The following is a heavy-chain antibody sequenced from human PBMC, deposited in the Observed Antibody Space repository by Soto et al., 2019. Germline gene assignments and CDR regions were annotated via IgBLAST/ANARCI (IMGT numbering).Heavy chain of an antibody. CDR2: IYHSGST. D-gene: IGHD5-12*01. CDR3: ARAATTPKYYFDY. J-gene: IGHJ4*02. V-gene: IGHV4-4*02. CDR1: SGSISSSNW. Sequence: SETLSLTCAVSSGSISSSNWWSWVRQPPGKGLEWIGEIYHSGSTNYNPSLKSRVTISVDKSKNQFSLKLSSVTAADTAVYYCARAATTPKYYFDYWGQGTLVTVSS.